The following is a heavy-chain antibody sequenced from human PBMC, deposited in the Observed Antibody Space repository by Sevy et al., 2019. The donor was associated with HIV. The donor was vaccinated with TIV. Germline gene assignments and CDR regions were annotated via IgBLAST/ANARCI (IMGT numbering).Heavy chain of an antibody. CDR3: TTGMAGYYDSSGYYYEDDYFDY. J-gene: IGHJ4*02. CDR2: IKSKTDGGTT. CDR1: GFTFSNAW. Sequence: GGSLRLSCAASGFTFSNAWMSWVRQAPGKGLEWVGRIKSKTDGGTTDYDAPVKGRFTISRDDSKNTLYLQMNSLKTEDTAVYYCTTGMAGYYDSSGYYYEDDYFDYWGQGTLVTVSS. D-gene: IGHD3-22*01. V-gene: IGHV3-15*01.